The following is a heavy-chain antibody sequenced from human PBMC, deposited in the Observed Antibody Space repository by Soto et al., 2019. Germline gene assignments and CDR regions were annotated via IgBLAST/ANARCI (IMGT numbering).Heavy chain of an antibody. Sequence: QLQLQESGPGLVKPSETLSLTCTVSGGSISSSSYFWGCIRQPPGKGLEWIGTVYYSGSTYYNPSLQSRVTITVDASKTQFSLKLSTVAAADTAVDYCVRRGGAVASTSRFDSWGQGMLVTVSS. D-gene: IGHD6-19*01. CDR3: VRRGGAVASTSRFDS. CDR1: GGSISSSSYF. V-gene: IGHV4-39*01. CDR2: VYYSGST. J-gene: IGHJ4*02.